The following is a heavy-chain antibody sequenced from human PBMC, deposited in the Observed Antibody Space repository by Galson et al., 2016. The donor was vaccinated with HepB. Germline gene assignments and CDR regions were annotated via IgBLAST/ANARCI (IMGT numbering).Heavy chain of an antibody. J-gene: IGHJ4*02. CDR2: IDTSGTT. V-gene: IGHV4-61*02. D-gene: IGHD2-21*02. Sequence: TLSLTCSVSGGSIISKNYYWSWIRQPAGKGLEWIGLIDTSGTTNYNPSLRSRVLISLGASENRFSPRLNSVTASDTAVYYCARVVPALLDYYFDYWGQGALVTVSS. CDR1: GGSIISKNYY. CDR3: ARVVPALLDYYFDY.